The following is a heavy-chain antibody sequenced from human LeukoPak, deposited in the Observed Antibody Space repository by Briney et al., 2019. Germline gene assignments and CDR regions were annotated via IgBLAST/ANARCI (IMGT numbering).Heavy chain of an antibody. CDR2: MNPNSGNT. Sequence: ASVRVSCKTSGYTFTSYDVNWVRQDTGQGLEWLGWMNPNSGNTGYAQKFQGRVTFTGDTSISTAYMELSSLKSEDTAVYYCTRGRPTSFDPWGQGTLVTVSS. D-gene: IGHD6-6*01. CDR3: TRGRPTSFDP. CDR1: GYTFTSYD. V-gene: IGHV1-8*03. J-gene: IGHJ5*02.